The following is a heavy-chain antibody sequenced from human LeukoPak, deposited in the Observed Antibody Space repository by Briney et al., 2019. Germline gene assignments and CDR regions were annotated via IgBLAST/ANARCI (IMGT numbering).Heavy chain of an antibody. Sequence: GGSLRLSCAASGFTFGSFGMNWVRQAPGKGLEWVSSISSSSSYIYYADSVKGRFTISRDNAKNSLYLQMNSLRAEDTAVYYCARAGVVVPAAMRYFDYWGQGTLVTVSS. D-gene: IGHD2-2*01. V-gene: IGHV3-21*01. J-gene: IGHJ4*02. CDR3: ARAGVVVPAAMRYFDY. CDR2: ISSSSSYI. CDR1: GFTFGSFG.